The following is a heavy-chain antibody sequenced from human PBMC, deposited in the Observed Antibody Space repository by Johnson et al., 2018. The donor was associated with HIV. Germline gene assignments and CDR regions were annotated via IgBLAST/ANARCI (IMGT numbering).Heavy chain of an antibody. CDR1: GFTFSSYW. J-gene: IGHJ3*02. Sequence: VQLVESGGGLVQPGGSLRLSCAASGFTFSSYWMSWVRQAPGKGLEWVANIKQDGSEKYYVDSVKGRFTISRDNAKNSLYLQMNSLRAGDTAVYYCARDGIAAEPKWDAFDIWGQGTMVTVSS. V-gene: IGHV3-7*05. CDR3: ARDGIAAEPKWDAFDI. CDR2: IKQDGSEK. D-gene: IGHD6-13*01.